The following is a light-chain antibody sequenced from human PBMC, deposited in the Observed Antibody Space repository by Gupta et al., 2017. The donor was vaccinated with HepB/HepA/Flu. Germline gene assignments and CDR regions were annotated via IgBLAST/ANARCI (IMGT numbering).Light chain of an antibody. CDR1: SSDVGGYNY. V-gene: IGLV2-14*03. CDR2: DVS. J-gene: IGLJ2*01. Sequence: SALTQPASVSGSPVLSITISCTGTSSDVGGYNYVSWYQQHPGKAPKLMIYDVSNRPSGVSNRFSGSKSGNTASLTISGLQAEDEADYYCSSDTSSSTVVFGGGTKLTVL. CDR3: SSDTSSSTVV.